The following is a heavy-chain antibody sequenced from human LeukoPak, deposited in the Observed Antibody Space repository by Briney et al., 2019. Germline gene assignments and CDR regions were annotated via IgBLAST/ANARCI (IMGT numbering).Heavy chain of an antibody. J-gene: IGHJ4*02. CDR3: ASSIAVGGSCLDY. CDR1: GFTFSSYA. D-gene: IGHD6-19*01. Sequence: TGRSLRLSCAASGFTFSSYAMHWVRQAPGKGLEWEAVISYDGSNKYYADSVKGRFTISRDNSKNTLYLQMNSLRAEDTAVYYCASSIAVGGSCLDYWGQGTLVTVSS. V-gene: IGHV3-30-3*01. CDR2: ISYDGSNK.